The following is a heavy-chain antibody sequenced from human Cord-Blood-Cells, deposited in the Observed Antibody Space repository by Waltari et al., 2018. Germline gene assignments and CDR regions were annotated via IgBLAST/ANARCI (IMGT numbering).Heavy chain of an antibody. Sequence: VQPQQWGAGLLKPSETLSLTCAVYGGSFSGYYWSWIRQPPGKGLEWIGEINHSGSTNYNPSLKSRVTISVDTSKNHFSLKLSSVTAADTAVYYCARYKYDFWSGYYYYYYYGMDVWGQGTTVTVSS. CDR2: INHSGST. D-gene: IGHD3-3*01. CDR3: ARYKYDFWSGYYYYYYYGMDV. V-gene: IGHV4-34*01. CDR1: GGSFSGYY. J-gene: IGHJ6*02.